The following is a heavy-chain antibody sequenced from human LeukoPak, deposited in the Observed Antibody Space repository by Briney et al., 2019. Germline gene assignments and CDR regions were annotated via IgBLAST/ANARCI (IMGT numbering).Heavy chain of an antibody. Sequence: GGSLRLSCAASGFTFSSYAMSWVRQAPGKGLEWVSGISANGGGTYYADSVKGRITISRDNSKNTLYLQMNSLRAEDTAIYYCAKDWGYSSSQGYYFDYWGQGTLVTVSS. CDR1: GFTFSSYA. V-gene: IGHV3-23*01. CDR3: AKDWGYSSSQGYYFDY. J-gene: IGHJ4*02. D-gene: IGHD6-13*01. CDR2: ISANGGGT.